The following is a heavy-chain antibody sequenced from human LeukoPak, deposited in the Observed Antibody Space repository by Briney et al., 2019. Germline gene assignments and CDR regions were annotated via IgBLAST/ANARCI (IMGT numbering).Heavy chain of an antibody. V-gene: IGHV4-34*01. J-gene: IGHJ4*02. D-gene: IGHD2-2*01. Sequence: PSETLSLTSAVYGGSFSGYYWSWIRQPPGKGLEWIGEINHSGSTNYNPSLKSRVTISVDTSKNQFSLKLSSVTAADTAVYYCARTLGYCSSTSCYGPHWGQGTLVTVSS. CDR2: INHSGST. CDR3: ARTLGYCSSTSCYGPH. CDR1: GGSFSGYY.